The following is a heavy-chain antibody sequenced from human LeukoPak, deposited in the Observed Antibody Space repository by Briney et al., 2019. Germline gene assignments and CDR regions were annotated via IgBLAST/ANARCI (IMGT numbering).Heavy chain of an antibody. CDR2: ISSSSSTI. V-gene: IGHV3-48*01. CDR1: GFTFSSYS. Sequence: GGSLRLSCAASGFTFSSYSMNWVRQAPGKGLEWVSYISSSSSTIYYAGSVKGRFTISRDNAKNSLYLQMNSLRAEDTAVYYCARDLSIVVVVAATPYYMDVWGKGTTVTVSS. D-gene: IGHD2-15*01. J-gene: IGHJ6*03. CDR3: ARDLSIVVVVAATPYYMDV.